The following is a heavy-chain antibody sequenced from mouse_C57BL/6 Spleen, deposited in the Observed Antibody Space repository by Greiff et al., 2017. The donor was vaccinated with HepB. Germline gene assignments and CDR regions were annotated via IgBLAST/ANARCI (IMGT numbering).Heavy chain of an antibody. CDR1: GFTFSSYA. V-gene: IGHV5-9-1*02. D-gene: IGHD1-1*01. J-gene: IGHJ2*01. Sequence: EVQRVESGEGLVKPGGSLKLSCAASGFTFSSYAMSWVRQTPEKRLEWVAYISSGGDYIYYADTVKGRFTISRDNARNTLYLQMSSLKSEDTAMYYCTRASIYYYGSSPYYFDYWGQGTTLTVSS. CDR3: TRASIYYYGSSPYYFDY. CDR2: ISSGGDYI.